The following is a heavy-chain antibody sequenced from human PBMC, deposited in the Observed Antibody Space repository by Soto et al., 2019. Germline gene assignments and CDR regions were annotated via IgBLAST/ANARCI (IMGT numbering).Heavy chain of an antibody. D-gene: IGHD6-13*01. J-gene: IGHJ6*02. CDR1: GGSISSGGYY. Sequence: SETLSLTCTVSGGSISSGGYYWSWIRQHPGKGLEWIGYIYYSGSTYYNPSLKSRVTISVDTSKNQFSLKLSSVTAADTAVYYCARDRGSRVAAAGGPNYGMDVWGQGTTVTVS. CDR3: ARDRGSRVAAAGGPNYGMDV. V-gene: IGHV4-31*03. CDR2: IYYSGST.